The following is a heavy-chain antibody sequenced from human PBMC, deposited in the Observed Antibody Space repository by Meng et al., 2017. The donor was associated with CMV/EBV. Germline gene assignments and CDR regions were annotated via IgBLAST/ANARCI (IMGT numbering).Heavy chain of an antibody. CDR1: GFSLSTSGVG. CDR2: IYWDDDK. D-gene: IGHD6-13*01. CDR3: ARIAAAGRFDY. V-gene: IGHV2-5*02. Sequence: QITLKESGPPLVKPTQTITLTCTFSGFSLSTSGVGVGWIRQPPGKALEWLALIYWDDDKRYSPSLKSRLTITKDTSKNQVVLTMTNMDPVDTATYYCARIAAAGRFDYWGQGTLVTVSS. J-gene: IGHJ4*02.